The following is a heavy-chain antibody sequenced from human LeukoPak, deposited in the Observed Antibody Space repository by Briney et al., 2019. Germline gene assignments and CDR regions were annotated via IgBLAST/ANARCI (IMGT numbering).Heavy chain of an antibody. CDR1: GFIFSNYY. CDR3: ARRKEVQTTFDC. J-gene: IGHJ4*02. V-gene: IGHV3-7*01. D-gene: IGHD1-14*01. CDR2: IQEDGSAT. Sequence: GGSLRLSCAASGFIFSNYYMGWVCQAPGKGLEWVANIQEDGSATYYVDSVKGRFTISRDNAKNSLDLQMNSLRAEDTAVYFCARRKEVQTTFDCWGQGTLVTVSS.